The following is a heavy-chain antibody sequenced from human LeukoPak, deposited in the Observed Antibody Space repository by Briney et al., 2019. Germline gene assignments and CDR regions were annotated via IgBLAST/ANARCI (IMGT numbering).Heavy chain of an antibody. CDR2: IYTRGST. CDR1: GGSINNYY. CDR3: ARYYGSGSYYRLHAFDI. J-gene: IGHJ3*02. V-gene: IGHV4-4*07. D-gene: IGHD3-10*01. Sequence: SETLSLTCTVSGGSINNYYWSWIRQPAGKGLEWIGRIYTRGSTNYNPSLKSRVTMSVDTSKNQFSLKLSSVTAADTAVYYCARYYGSGSYYRLHAFDIWGQGTMVTVSS.